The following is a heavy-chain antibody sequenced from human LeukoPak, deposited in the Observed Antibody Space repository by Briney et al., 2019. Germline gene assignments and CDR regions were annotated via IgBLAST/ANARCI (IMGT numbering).Heavy chain of an antibody. V-gene: IGHV4-61*08. CDR2: IYYSGSTYT. D-gene: IGHD4-11*01. CDR3: ARLTIVVPSFGVDV. Sequence: SETLSLTCAVSGGSISSGGYSWSWIRQPPGKGLEWIGYIYYSGSTYTNYNPSLKSRVNISVDASKNLFSLNLSSVTGADTAMYYCARLTIVVPSFGVDVWGPGTTVTVSS. J-gene: IGHJ6*02. CDR1: GGSISSGGYS.